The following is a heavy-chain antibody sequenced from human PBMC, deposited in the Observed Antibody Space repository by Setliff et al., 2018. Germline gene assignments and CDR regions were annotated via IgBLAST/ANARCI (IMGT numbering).Heavy chain of an antibody. Sequence: ASVKVSCKASGYTFTSYGISWVRQAPGQGLEWMGWISAYNGNTNYAQKLQGRVTMTTDTSTSTAYMELRSLRSDDTAVYYCARVRLFKDTAMVPYYMDVWGKGTTVTVSS. D-gene: IGHD5-18*01. CDR2: ISAYNGNT. J-gene: IGHJ6*03. V-gene: IGHV1-18*01. CDR1: GYTFTSYG. CDR3: ARVRLFKDTAMVPYYMDV.